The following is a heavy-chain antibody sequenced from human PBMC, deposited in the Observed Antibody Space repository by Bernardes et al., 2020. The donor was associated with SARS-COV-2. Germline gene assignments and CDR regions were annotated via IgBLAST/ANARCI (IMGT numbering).Heavy chain of an antibody. Sequence: GGSLRLSCAASGFTFSRNAMPWVRQAPGKGLEWLSGISGSGGSTYYADSVKGRFTIPRNNSKDTLYLEMNSLKAEDTAIYYCAKCVQGSYAMDVWGQGTTVTVS. J-gene: IGHJ6*02. CDR1: GFTFSRNA. D-gene: IGHD1-1*01. V-gene: IGHV3-23*01. CDR3: AKCVQGSYAMDV. CDR2: ISGSGGST.